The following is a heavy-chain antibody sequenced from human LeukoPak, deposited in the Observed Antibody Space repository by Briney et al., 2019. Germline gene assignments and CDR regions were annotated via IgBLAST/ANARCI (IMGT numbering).Heavy chain of an antibody. Sequence: GGTLRLSCAASGFTFSSYGMHWVRQAPGKGGEREAVISYDGSKKKYADSVKGRFTISRDNSKNPLYLQMNSLRAEDTAVYYCAKDPYGSGSYYISLQYYFDYWGQGTLVTVSS. J-gene: IGHJ4*02. CDR3: AKDPYGSGSYYISLQYYFDY. D-gene: IGHD3-10*01. V-gene: IGHV3-30*18. CDR1: GFTFSSYG. CDR2: ISYDGSKK.